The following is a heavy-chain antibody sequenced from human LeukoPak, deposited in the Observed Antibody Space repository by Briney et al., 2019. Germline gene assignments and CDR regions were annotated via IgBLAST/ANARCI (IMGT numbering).Heavy chain of an antibody. D-gene: IGHD3-22*01. V-gene: IGHV3-23*01. CDR3: ARDRPNYYGSDGHYYRRDGDY. CDR1: GFTLSIYA. J-gene: IGHJ4*02. Sequence: GGSLRLSCAASGFTLSIYAMSWVRQAPGKGLQWVSSITSRGESTWYVDSVKGRFTITRDNSENTLYLQMHSLRAEDTAVYYCARDRPNYYGSDGHYYRRDGDYWGRGTLVSVSS. CDR2: ITSRGEST.